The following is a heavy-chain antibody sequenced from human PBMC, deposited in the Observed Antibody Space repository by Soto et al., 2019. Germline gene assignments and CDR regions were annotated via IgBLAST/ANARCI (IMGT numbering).Heavy chain of an antibody. CDR2: SYYSGST. CDR3: ARARGARYFDY. Sequence: QVQLQESGPGLVKPSQTLSLTCTVSGGSISSGDYYWSWIRQPPGKGLEWIGYSYYSGSTYYNPSLKGLVTISVGTSKNQFSLKLSSVPAADPAGYYCARARGARYFDYWGQGTMVTVSS. V-gene: IGHV4-30-4*01. D-gene: IGHD2-15*01. J-gene: IGHJ4*02. CDR1: GGSISSGDYY.